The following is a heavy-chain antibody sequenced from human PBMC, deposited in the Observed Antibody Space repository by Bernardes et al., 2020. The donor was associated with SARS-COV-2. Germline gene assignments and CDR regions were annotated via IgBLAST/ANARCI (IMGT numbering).Heavy chain of an antibody. J-gene: IGHJ5*02. CDR2: IRRKAYGGTT. CDR1: RFPDGVYS. D-gene: IGHD6-13*01. V-gene: IGHV3-49*03. Sequence: GGSQSLSLTSSRFPDGVYSMSWFPESPGKGLEWEGFIRRKAYGGTTEYAASVKGRFTISRDDSKSIAYLQMNSLKTEDTAVYYCTRVLEQQLVRDNWFDPWGQGSLVTVSS. CDR3: TRVLEQQLVRDNWFDP.